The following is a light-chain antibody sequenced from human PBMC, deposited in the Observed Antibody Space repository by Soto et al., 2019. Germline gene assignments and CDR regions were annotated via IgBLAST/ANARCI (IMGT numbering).Light chain of an antibody. Sequence: EIVLTQSPATLSLSPGERATLSCRASQSVSSYLAWYQQKPGQAPRLLIYDASNRATGIPARFSGSGSGTDFTRTISSLEPEDFAVYYCQQRSNWPWTFGHGTKVEIK. CDR3: QQRSNWPWT. CDR1: QSVSSY. V-gene: IGKV3-11*01. CDR2: DAS. J-gene: IGKJ1*01.